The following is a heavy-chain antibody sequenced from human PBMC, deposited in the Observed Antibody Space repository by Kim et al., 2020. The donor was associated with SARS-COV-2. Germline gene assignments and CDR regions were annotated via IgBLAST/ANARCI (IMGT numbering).Heavy chain of an antibody. CDR3: ARLHYYDSSGYYYDYYYGMDV. CDR2: MNPNSGNT. J-gene: IGHJ6*02. V-gene: IGHV1-8*01. Sequence: ASVKVSCKASGYTFTSYDINWVRQATGQGLEWMGWMNPNSGNTGYAQKFQGRVTMTRNTSISTAYMELSSLRSEDTAVYYCARLHYYDSSGYYYDYYYGMDVWGQATTVPVSS. CDR1: GYTFTSYD. D-gene: IGHD3-22*01.